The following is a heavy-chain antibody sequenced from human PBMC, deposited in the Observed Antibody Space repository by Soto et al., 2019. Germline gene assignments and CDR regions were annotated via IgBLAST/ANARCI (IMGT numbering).Heavy chain of an antibody. Sequence: NPSETLSLTSTVSGGSISSGGYYWSWIRQHPEKGLEWIGYIYYSGSTYYNPSLKSRVTISVDTSKNQFSLKLSSVTAADTAVYYCARAGIYSYGYYYYGMDVWGQGTTVTVSS. D-gene: IGHD5-18*01. CDR2: IYYSGST. CDR1: GGSISSGGYY. J-gene: IGHJ6*02. CDR3: ARAGIYSYGYYYYGMDV. V-gene: IGHV4-31*03.